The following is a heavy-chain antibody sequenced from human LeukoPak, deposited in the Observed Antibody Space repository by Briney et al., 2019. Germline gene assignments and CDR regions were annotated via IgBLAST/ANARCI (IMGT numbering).Heavy chain of an antibody. J-gene: IGHJ4*02. Sequence: PSETLSLTCTVSGGSISSHYWSWIRQPPGKGLEWTGYIYYSGSTNYNPSLKSRVTISVDTSKNQFSLKLSSVTAADTAVYYCAREVNVGSYYFDYWGQGTLVTVSS. CDR1: GGSISSHY. D-gene: IGHD1-26*01. CDR3: AREVNVGSYYFDY. V-gene: IGHV4-59*11. CDR2: IYYSGST.